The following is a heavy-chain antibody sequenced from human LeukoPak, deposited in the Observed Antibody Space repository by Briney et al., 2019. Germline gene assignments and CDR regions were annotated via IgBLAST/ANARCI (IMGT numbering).Heavy chain of an antibody. J-gene: IGHJ4*02. CDR3: ASNYYDSSGYYYDPGY. CDR1: GYSISSDYY. V-gene: IGHV4-38-2*02. Sequence: SETLSLTCTVSGYSISSDYYWGWIRQPPGKGLEWIGSIHHSGRTYYNPSLKSRVTISVDTSKNQFSLKLSSVTAADTAVYYCASNYYDSSGYYYDPGYWGQGTLVTVSS. CDR2: IHHSGRT. D-gene: IGHD3-22*01.